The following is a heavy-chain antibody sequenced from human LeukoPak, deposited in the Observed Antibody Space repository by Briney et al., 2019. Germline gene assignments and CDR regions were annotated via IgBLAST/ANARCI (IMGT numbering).Heavy chain of an antibody. D-gene: IGHD3-22*01. J-gene: IGHJ6*03. V-gene: IGHV3-7*01. Sequence: PGGSLRLSCAASGFTFSSYAMSWVRQAPGKGLEWVANIKQDGSEKYYVDSVKGRFTISRDNAKNSLYLQMNSLRAEDTAVYYCARIVREVVVITRYYYYYYMDVWGKGTTVTVSS. CDR2: IKQDGSEK. CDR3: ARIVREVVVITRYYYYYYMDV. CDR1: GFTFSSYA.